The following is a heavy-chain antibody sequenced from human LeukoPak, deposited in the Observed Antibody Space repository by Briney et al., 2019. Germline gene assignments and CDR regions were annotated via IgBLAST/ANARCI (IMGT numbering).Heavy chain of an antibody. J-gene: IGHJ5*02. Sequence: SETLSLTCTVSGGSISSYYWSWIRQPPGKGLEWIGYIYYSGSTNYNPSLKSRVTISVDTSKNQFSLKLSSVTAADTAVYYCAXXXXGHSSGPFDPWGQGTLVTVSS. CDR2: IYYSGST. CDR1: GGSISSYY. V-gene: IGHV4-59*08. CDR3: AXXXXGHSSGPFDP. D-gene: IGHD6-19*01.